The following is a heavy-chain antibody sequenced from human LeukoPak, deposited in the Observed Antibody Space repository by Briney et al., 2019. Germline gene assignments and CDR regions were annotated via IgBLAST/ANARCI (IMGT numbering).Heavy chain of an antibody. CDR3: TRGSLED. Sequence: GGSLRLSCAVSGFTFSTYWMHWVSQAPGKGLVRVSGINTDGSSTSYADSVRGRFTISRDNAKNTLYLKMNSLRAEDTAVYYCTRGSLEDWGQGTLVTVSS. CDR1: GFTFSTYW. J-gene: IGHJ4*02. CDR2: INTDGSST. V-gene: IGHV3-74*01.